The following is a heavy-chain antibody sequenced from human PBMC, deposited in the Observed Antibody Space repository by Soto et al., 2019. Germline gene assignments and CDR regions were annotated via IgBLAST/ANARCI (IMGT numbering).Heavy chain of an antibody. CDR2: IWYDGSNK. V-gene: IGHV3-33*01. Sequence: QVQLVESGGGVVQPGRSLRLSCAASGFTFSSYGMHWVRQAPGKGLEWVAVIWYDGSNKYYADSVKGRFTISRDNSKNTLYLQMNSLRAEDTAVYYGARDVDAGYSSGWYNWFDPWGQGTLVTVSS. J-gene: IGHJ5*02. CDR3: ARDVDAGYSSGWYNWFDP. CDR1: GFTFSSYG. D-gene: IGHD6-19*01.